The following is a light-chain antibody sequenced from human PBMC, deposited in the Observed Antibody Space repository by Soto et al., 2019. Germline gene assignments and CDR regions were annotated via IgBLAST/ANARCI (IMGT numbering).Light chain of an antibody. V-gene: IGKV2D-29*01. J-gene: IGKJ4*01. Sequence: DIVMTQTPLSLSVTPGQPASISCKSSQSLQHSDGKTYLDWYLQKPGQPPQFLIYEVSNRFSGVPSRFSGSGSGTDFTLKISRVEAEDVGIYYCMENTQIPLTFGGGTKVEIK. CDR2: EVS. CDR1: QSLQHSDGKTY. CDR3: MENTQIPLT.